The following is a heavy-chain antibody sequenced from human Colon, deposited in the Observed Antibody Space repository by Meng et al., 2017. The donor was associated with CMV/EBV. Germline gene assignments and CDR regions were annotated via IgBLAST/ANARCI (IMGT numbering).Heavy chain of an antibody. CDR2: IYWNDDK. CDR1: GFSLSTSGVG. D-gene: IGHD5-18*01. V-gene: IGHV2-5*01. CDR3: AHSGYSYGHYTMDV. J-gene: IGHJ6*02. Sequence: SGPTLVKPTQTLMLTCTFSGFSLSTSGVGVGWIRQPPGKALEWLAVIYWNDDKYYSPSLKSRLTITKDTSKNQVVLTMTNMDPVGTATHYCAHSGYSYGHYTMDVWGQGTTVTVSS.